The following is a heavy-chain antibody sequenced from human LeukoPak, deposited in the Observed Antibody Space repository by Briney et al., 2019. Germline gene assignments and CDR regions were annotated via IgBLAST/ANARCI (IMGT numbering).Heavy chain of an antibody. CDR1: GGTFSSYA. CDR3: ALNPAYSYGLLDY. Sequence: SVKVSCKASGGTFSSYAISWVRQAPGQGLEWMGGIIPIFGTANYAQKFQGRVTITADESTSTAYMELSSLRSEDTAVYYCALNPAYSYGLLDYWGQGTLVTVSS. D-gene: IGHD5-18*01. V-gene: IGHV1-69*13. CDR2: IIPIFGTA. J-gene: IGHJ4*02.